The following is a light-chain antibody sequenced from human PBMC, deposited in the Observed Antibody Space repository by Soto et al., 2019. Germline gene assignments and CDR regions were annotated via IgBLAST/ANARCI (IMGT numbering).Light chain of an antibody. V-gene: IGLV1-40*01. Sequence: SALTQPPSVSVSPGQRVTISCTGSSSNIGDNYDVHWYQQLPGTAPKLLIYVNNNRPSGVPDRFSGSKSGTSASLAITGLQAEDEADYYCQSYDYSLSDYVFGTGNKVTVL. CDR2: VNN. J-gene: IGLJ1*01. CDR3: QSYDYSLSDYV. CDR1: SSNIGDNYD.